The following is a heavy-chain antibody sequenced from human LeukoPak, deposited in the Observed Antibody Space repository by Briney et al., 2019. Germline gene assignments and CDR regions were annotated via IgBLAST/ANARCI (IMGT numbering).Heavy chain of an antibody. V-gene: IGHV4-34*01. J-gene: IGHJ6*04. CDR3: ARDRIAAAGTYYYYGMDV. CDR1: GGSFSGYY. CDR2: INHSGST. D-gene: IGHD6-13*01. Sequence: PSENLSLTCAVYGGSFSGYYWSWIRQPPGKGLEWIGEINHSGSTNYNPSLKSRVTISVDTSKNQFSLKLSSVTAADTAVYYCARDRIAAAGTYYYYGMDVWGKGTTVTVSS.